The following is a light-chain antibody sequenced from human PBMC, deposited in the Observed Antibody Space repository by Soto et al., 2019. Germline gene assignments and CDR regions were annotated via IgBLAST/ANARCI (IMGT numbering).Light chain of an antibody. Sequence: QSALTQPASVSGSPGQSITISCTGTSSDVGNYNLVSWYQQHPGKAPKLMIYEGSKRPSGVSNRFSGSKSGNTASLTISGLQAADEADYYCCSYAGSSTLVFGGGTKLTVL. CDR1: SSDVGNYNL. CDR2: EGS. J-gene: IGLJ2*01. V-gene: IGLV2-23*01. CDR3: CSYAGSSTLV.